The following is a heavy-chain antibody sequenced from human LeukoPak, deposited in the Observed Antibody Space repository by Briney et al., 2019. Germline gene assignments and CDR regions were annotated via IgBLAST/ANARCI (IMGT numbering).Heavy chain of an antibody. CDR1: GYTFTSYD. CDR3: VRSWYGYNWFDP. D-gene: IGHD6-13*01. Sequence: ASVKVSCKASGYTFTSYDINWVRQATGQGLEWMGWMNPNSGNTGYAQKFQGRVTMTRNTSISTAYMELSSLRSEDTAVYYCVRSWYGYNWFDPWGQGTLVTVSS. V-gene: IGHV1-8*01. CDR2: MNPNSGNT. J-gene: IGHJ5*02.